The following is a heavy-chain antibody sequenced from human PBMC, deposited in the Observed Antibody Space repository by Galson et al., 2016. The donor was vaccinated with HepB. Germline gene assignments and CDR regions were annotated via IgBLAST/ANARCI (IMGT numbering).Heavy chain of an antibody. Sequence: SLRLSCAASGFAFSNTWMSWVRQAPGQGLEWIGRIKSKSDGGTADYAAPVKGRFTISRDDSKSTLYLQVNSLKAEDTAVYFCTRDLRYPDSFDIWGQGTMVTVSS. J-gene: IGHJ3*02. D-gene: IGHD2-2*02. V-gene: IGHV3-15*01. CDR3: TRDLRYPDSFDI. CDR2: IKSKSDGGTA. CDR1: GFAFSNTW.